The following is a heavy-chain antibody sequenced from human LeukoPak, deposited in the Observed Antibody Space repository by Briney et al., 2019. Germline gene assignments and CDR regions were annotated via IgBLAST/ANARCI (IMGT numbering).Heavy chain of an antibody. CDR1: GGSFSSYY. D-gene: IGHD1-26*01. J-gene: IGHJ4*02. Sequence: SETLSLTCAVYGGSFSSYYWGWIRQPPGKGLEWIGSIYYSGSTYYNPSLKSRVTISVDTSKNQFSLKLSSVTAADTAVYYCARCGEWELRHHFDYWGQGTLVTVSS. CDR3: ARCGEWELRHHFDY. CDR2: IYYSGST. V-gene: IGHV4-39*01.